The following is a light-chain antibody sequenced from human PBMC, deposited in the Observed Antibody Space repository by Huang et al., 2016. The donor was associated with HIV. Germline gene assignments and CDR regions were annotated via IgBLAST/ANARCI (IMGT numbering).Light chain of an antibody. CDR2: GAS. V-gene: IGKV3-15*01. CDR3: QQYDNWPLT. CDR1: LSVSTN. J-gene: IGKJ4*01. Sequence: ERVMTQSPATVSLSPGEIATLSCRASLSVSTNLAWYHQRPGQAPRLLIYGASTRATGIPARFSGGGSGAEFTLTISSLQSEDFAVYYCQQYDNWPLTFGGGTKVQIK.